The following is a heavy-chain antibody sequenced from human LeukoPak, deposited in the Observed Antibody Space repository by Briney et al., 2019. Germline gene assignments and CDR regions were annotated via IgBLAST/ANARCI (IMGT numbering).Heavy chain of an antibody. CDR1: GFSLSNARMG. V-gene: IGHV2-26*01. Sequence: SGPVLVKPTETLTLTCTVSGFSLSNARMGVSWIRQPPGKALEWLAHIFSNDEKSYSTSLKNRLTISKDTSKSQVVLTMTNMDPVDTATYYCARMTYYYDSSGYYPDAFDIWGQGTMVTVSS. CDR3: ARMTYYYDSSGYYPDAFDI. D-gene: IGHD3-22*01. J-gene: IGHJ3*02. CDR2: IFSNDEK.